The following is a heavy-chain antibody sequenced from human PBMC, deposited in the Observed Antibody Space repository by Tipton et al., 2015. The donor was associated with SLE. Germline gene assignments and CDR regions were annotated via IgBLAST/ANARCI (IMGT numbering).Heavy chain of an antibody. CDR3: ARASLDCGGGGCCYSFVS. J-gene: IGHJ4*02. V-gene: IGHV3-21*03. Sequence: SLRLSCRASGFAFSSYSMQWVRQAPGKGLEWVSSISAGSSYIDHADAVKGQFTISRDNAQNSLYLQMNSLRAQDTAVYYCARASLDCGGGGCCYSFVSRGEGSPVTVSS. D-gene: IGHD2-15*01. CDR2: ISAGSSYI. CDR1: GFAFSSYS.